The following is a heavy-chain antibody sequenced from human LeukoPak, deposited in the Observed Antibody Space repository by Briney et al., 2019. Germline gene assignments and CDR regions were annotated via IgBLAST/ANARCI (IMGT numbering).Heavy chain of an antibody. D-gene: IGHD4-17*01. CDR1: GGSISSSSYY. Sequence: PSETLSLTCTVSGGSISSSSYYWGWIRQPPGKGLEWIGSIYYSGSTYYNPSLKSRVTMSVDTSKNQFSLKLSSVTAADTAVYYCASTPADYGDYVSLGYWGQGTLVTVSS. CDR3: ASTPADYGDYVSLGY. J-gene: IGHJ4*02. V-gene: IGHV4-39*07. CDR2: IYYSGST.